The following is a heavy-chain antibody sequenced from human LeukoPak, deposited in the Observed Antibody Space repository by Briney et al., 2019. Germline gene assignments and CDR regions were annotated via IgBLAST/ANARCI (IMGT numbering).Heavy chain of an antibody. CDR1: GGSFSGYY. CDR2: INHSGST. D-gene: IGHD5-18*01. CDR3: ARRHIYGYYFDY. J-gene: IGHJ4*02. V-gene: IGHV4-34*01. Sequence: PSETLSLTCAVYGGSFSGYYWNWIRLPPGKGLEWIGEINHSGSTNYNPSLKSRVTILVDMSKNQFSLKLSSVTAADTAVYYCARRHIYGYYFDYWGQGTLVTVSS.